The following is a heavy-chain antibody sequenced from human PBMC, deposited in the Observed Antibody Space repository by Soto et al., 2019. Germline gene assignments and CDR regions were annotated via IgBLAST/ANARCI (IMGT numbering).Heavy chain of an antibody. D-gene: IGHD2-21*02. V-gene: IGHV3-21*02. Sequence: EGRLVESGGGLVKPGGSLRLSCVASGFSLSTYTMNWVRQAPGKGLEWVSNIDRFGSTVYYIESVQGRFSISRDNAGXXXXXXXXXXXXXXXXXXXXXXXXXXXXXGXIRGDHFGLDVWGHGTTVTVSS. CDR1: GFSLSTYT. J-gene: IGHJ6*02. CDR3: XXXXXXXXXGXIRGDHFGLDV. CDR2: IDRFGSTV.